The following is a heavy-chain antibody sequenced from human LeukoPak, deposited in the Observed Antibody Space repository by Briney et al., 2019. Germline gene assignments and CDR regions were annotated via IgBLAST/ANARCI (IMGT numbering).Heavy chain of an antibody. CDR2: IYTSGST. V-gene: IGHV4-4*07. D-gene: IGHD3-10*01. Sequence: PSETLSLTCTVSGGSISSYYWSWIRQPAGKGLEWIGRIYTSGSTNYNPSLKSRVTMSVDTSKNQFSLKLSSVTAADTAVYYCARDRLGGSGSYNWFDPWGPGTLVTVSS. CDR3: ARDRLGGSGSYNWFDP. CDR1: GGSISSYY. J-gene: IGHJ5*02.